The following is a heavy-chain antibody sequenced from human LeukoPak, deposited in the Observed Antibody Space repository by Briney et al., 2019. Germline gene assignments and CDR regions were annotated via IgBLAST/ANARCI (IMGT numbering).Heavy chain of an antibody. CDR2: ISWNSGSI. V-gene: IGHV3-9*01. CDR1: GFTFDDYA. CDR3: AKDIRFGAMERTFDY. D-gene: IGHD5-18*01. Sequence: GRSLRLSCAASGFTFDDYAMHWVRQAPGKGLEWVSGISWNSGSIGYADSVKGRFTISRDNAKNSLYLQMNSLRAEDTALYYCAKDIRFGAMERTFDYWGQGTLVTVSS. J-gene: IGHJ4*02.